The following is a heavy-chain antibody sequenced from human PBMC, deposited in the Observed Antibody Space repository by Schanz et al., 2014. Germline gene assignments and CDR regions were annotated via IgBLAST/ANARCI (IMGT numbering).Heavy chain of an antibody. Sequence: EVQLVESGGGLVQPGGSLRLSCAASGFTFSTYWMHWVRQAPGKGLVWVSHINSDDTTTTYADSVKGRFTISRDNAENTLYLQMNSLRVEDTAVYYCAMGGYQLHHWGQGTLVTVSS. J-gene: IGHJ4*02. D-gene: IGHD1-7*01. CDR1: GFTFSTYW. V-gene: IGHV3-74*01. CDR3: AMGGYQLHH. CDR2: INSDDTTT.